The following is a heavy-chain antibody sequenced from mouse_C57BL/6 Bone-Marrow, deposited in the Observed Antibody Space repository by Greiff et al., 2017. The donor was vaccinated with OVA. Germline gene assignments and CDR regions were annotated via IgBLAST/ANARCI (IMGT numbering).Heavy chain of an antibody. CDR1: GYTFTDYY. J-gene: IGHJ3*01. D-gene: IGHD4-1*01. CDR3: ASVTGTWFAY. CDR2: INPYNGGT. Sequence: EVQLQQSGPVLVKPGASVKMSCKASGYTFTDYYMNWVKQSHGKSLEWIGVINPYNGGTSYNQKFKGKATLTVDKSSSTAYMELNSLTSEDSAVYYCASVTGTWFAYWGQGTLVTVSA. V-gene: IGHV1-19*01.